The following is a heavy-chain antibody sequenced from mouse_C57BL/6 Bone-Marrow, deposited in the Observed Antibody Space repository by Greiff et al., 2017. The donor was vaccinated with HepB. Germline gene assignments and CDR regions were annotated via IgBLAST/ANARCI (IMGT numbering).Heavy chain of an antibody. Sequence: QVQLQQPGAELVKPGALVKLSCKASGYTFTSYWMHWVKQRPGQGLEWIGMIHPNSGSTNYNEKFKSKATLTVDKSSSTAYMQLSSLTSEDSAVYYCARRYYGSSSFDYWGQGTTLTVSS. D-gene: IGHD1-1*01. J-gene: IGHJ2*01. CDR2: IHPNSGST. CDR3: ARRYYGSSSFDY. V-gene: IGHV1-64*01. CDR1: GYTFTSYW.